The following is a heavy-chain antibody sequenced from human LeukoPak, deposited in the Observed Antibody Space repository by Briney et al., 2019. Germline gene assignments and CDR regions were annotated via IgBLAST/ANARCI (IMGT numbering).Heavy chain of an antibody. CDR3: ARGGGEGGYDANYFDY. Sequence: ASVKVSCKASGYTFTGYYMHWVRQAPGQGLEWMGWINPNSGGTNYAQKFQGRVTMTRDTSISTAYMELSRLRSDDTAVYYCARGGGEGGYDANYFDYWGQGALVTVSS. CDR2: INPNSGGT. V-gene: IGHV1-2*02. CDR1: GYTFTGYY. J-gene: IGHJ4*02. D-gene: IGHD5-12*01.